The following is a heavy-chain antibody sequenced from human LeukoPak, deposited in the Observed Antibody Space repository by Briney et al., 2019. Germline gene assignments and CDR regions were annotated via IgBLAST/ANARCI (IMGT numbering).Heavy chain of an antibody. J-gene: IGHJ4*02. CDR3: ASPGSEFYGILTGYYHPFRY. D-gene: IGHD3-9*01. CDR2: IYTSGST. Sequence: SETLSLACTVSGGSISSYYWSWTRQPAGKGLEWIGRIYTSGSTNYNPSLKSRVTMSVDTSKNQFSLKLSSVTAADTAVYYCASPGSEFYGILTGYYHPFRYWGQGTLVTVSS. V-gene: IGHV4-4*07. CDR1: GGSISSYY.